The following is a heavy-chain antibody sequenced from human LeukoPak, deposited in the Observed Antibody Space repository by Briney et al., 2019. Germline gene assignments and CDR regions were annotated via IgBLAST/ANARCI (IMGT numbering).Heavy chain of an antibody. V-gene: IGHV4-38-2*02. CDR1: GYSISTGYY. J-gene: IGHJ6*03. CDR3: AKSIASAGTNSCYYMDV. CDR2: IFHSGTT. D-gene: IGHD6-13*01. Sequence: SETLSPTCTVSGYSISTGYYWGWIRQSPEKGLEWIGSIFHSGTTYYNPSLKSRVTLSVDTSKNQFSLRLSSVTAADTAVYFCAKSIASAGTNSCYYMDVWGKGTTVTVSS.